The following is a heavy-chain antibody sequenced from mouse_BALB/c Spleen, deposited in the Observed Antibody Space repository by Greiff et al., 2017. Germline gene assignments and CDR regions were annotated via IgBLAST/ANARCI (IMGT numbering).Heavy chain of an antibody. V-gene: IGHV5-9-3*01. CDR1: GFTFSSYA. CDR2: ISSGGSYT. J-gene: IGHJ3*01. D-gene: IGHD2-3*01. Sequence: EVQLQESGGGLVKPGGSLKLSCAASGFTFSSYAMSWVRQTPEKRLEWVATISSGGSYTYYPDSVKGRFTISRDNAKNTLYLQMSSLRSEDTAMYYCARDGQPLLAYWGQGTLVTVSA. CDR3: ARDGQPLLAY.